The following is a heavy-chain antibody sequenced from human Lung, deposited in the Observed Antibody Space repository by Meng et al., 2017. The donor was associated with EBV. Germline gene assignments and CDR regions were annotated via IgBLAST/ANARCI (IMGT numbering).Heavy chain of an antibody. Sequence: QVLLHESGPGLVKPSETLSLTGTVSGDSISSSNWWSWVRQPPGKGLEWIGEIYHSGSTNYNPSLKSRVTISMDTSKNQFSLKLSSVTAADTAVYYCARERDTRWFDPWGRGTLVTVSS. CDR1: GDSISSSNW. V-gene: IGHV4-4*02. CDR3: ARERDTRWFDP. J-gene: IGHJ5*02. CDR2: IYHSGST. D-gene: IGHD5-18*01.